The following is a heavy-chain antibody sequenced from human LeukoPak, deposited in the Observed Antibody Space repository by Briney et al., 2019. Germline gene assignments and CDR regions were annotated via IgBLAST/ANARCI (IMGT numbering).Heavy chain of an antibody. J-gene: IGHJ4*02. CDR1: GESMSTFF. V-gene: IGHV4-34*01. CDR3: TRGKTVTFEN. CDR2: TSDRGTT. Sequence: SETLSLTCAVYGESMSTFFWNWIRQPPGKGLEWIGETSDRGTTTYNSAFKRGVTISLDTSKRRFSLTLTSVTAAETAVYYCTRGKTVTFENWGQGSLVTVSS. D-gene: IGHD2-21*02.